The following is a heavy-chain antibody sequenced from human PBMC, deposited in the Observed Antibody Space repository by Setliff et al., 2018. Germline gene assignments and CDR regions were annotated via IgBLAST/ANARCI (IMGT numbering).Heavy chain of an antibody. D-gene: IGHD4-17*01. V-gene: IGHV4-34*09. CDR3: ARDPLTTNRRRAFDI. CDR2: INHSGST. J-gene: IGHJ3*02. CDR1: GGSFSGYY. Sequence: KASETLSLTCAVYGGSFSGYYWSWIRQPPGKGLEWIGEINHSGSTYYNPSLKSRVTISVDTSKNQFSLKLSSVTAADTAVYYCARDPLTTNRRRAFDIWGQGTMVTVSS.